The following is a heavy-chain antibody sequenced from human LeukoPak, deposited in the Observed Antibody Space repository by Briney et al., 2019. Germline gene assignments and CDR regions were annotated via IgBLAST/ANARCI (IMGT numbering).Heavy chain of an antibody. CDR2: IYHSGRT. J-gene: IGHJ4*02. Sequence: PSETLSLTCTVSGYSISSVYYWGWIRQPPGRGLEWIGSIYHSGRTFYNPSLKSRVTISVDTSKNQFSLKLSSVTAADTAVYSCARRIPTVVISNFDNWGQGTLVTVSS. CDR3: ARRIPTVVISNFDN. D-gene: IGHD3-22*01. V-gene: IGHV4-38-2*02. CDR1: GYSISSVYY.